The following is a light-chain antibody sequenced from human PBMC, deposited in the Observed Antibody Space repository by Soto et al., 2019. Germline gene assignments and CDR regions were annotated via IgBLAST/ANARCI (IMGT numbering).Light chain of an antibody. CDR1: QSVSSN. V-gene: IGKV3-15*01. CDR3: QQYDNWPIT. J-gene: IGKJ5*01. Sequence: LVLTQSPATLSVSPGERATLSCRASQSVSSNLAWYQQKPGQAPRLFIYGASTRATAIPPRFSGSGSGTEFTLTISSLQSEDFAVYYCQQYDNWPITFGQGTRLEIK. CDR2: GAS.